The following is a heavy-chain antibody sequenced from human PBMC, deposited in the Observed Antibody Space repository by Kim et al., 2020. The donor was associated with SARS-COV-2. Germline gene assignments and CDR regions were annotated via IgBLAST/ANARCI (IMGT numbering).Heavy chain of an antibody. Sequence: ASVKVSCKASGYTFTSYDINWVRQATGQGLEWMGWVNPNSGNTGYAQKFQGRVTMTRDTSISTAYMELSNLRSDDTAMYYCARGDRYCSSASCYNFWGQVTLVTVST. CDR1: GYTFTSYD. CDR3: ARGDRYCSSASCYNF. J-gene: IGHJ4*02. CDR2: VNPNSGNT. V-gene: IGHV1-8*01. D-gene: IGHD2-2*02.